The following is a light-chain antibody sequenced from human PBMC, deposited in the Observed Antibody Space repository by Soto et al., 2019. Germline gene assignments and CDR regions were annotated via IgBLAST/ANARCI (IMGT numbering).Light chain of an antibody. V-gene: IGLV1-51*01. CDR2: DNN. Sequence: QSVLTQPPSVSAAPGQKVTISCSGSSSDIGKNYVSWYQQLPGTAPKLLIYDNNQRPSGIPDRFSGSKSGTSATLGITGLQTGDEADYCCGTWDSSLSAGVFGGVTKLTVL. CDR1: SSDIGKNY. CDR3: GTWDSSLSAGV. J-gene: IGLJ3*02.